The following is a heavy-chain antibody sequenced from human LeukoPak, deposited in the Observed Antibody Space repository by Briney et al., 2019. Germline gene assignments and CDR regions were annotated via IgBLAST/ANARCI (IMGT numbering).Heavy chain of an antibody. CDR1: GYTFTSYS. CDR2: ISAYNGNT. D-gene: IGHD3-10*01. J-gene: IGHJ4*02. V-gene: IGHV1-18*04. Sequence: ASVKVSCKASGYTFTSYSISWVRQAPGQGLEWMGWISAYNGNTNYAQKLQGRVTMTTDTSTSTAYMELRSLRSDDTAVYYCAREKGPYYGSGSYYDYWGQGTLVTVSS. CDR3: AREKGPYYGSGSYYDY.